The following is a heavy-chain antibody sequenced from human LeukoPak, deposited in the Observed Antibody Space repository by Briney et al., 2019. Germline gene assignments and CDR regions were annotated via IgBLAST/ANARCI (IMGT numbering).Heavy chain of an antibody. Sequence: SETLSLTCTVSGYSISSSYYWGWIRPPPGKGLEWIGSIYYSGSTYYNPSLKSRVTISVDTSKDQFSLKLSSVTAADTAVYYCARGLERRKTCDYWGQGTLVTVSS. CDR3: ARGLERRKTCDY. D-gene: IGHD1-1*01. V-gene: IGHV4-38-2*02. CDR2: IYYSGST. J-gene: IGHJ4*02. CDR1: GYSISSSYY.